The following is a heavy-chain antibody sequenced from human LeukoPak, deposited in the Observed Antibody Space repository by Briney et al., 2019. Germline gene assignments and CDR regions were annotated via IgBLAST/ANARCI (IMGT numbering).Heavy chain of an antibody. Sequence: SETLSLTCPVSGGSISSYYWSWIRQPPGEVLEWIGYIYYSETPNYDPSLKSRVTISVDTYKNQCSLKLSSVIAADTAVYYCARSSAYYDYVWGSYRPRYYFDYWGQGTLVTVSS. V-gene: IGHV4-59*01. D-gene: IGHD3-16*01. J-gene: IGHJ4*02. CDR1: GGSISSYY. CDR3: ARSSAYYDYVWGSYRPRYYFDY. CDR2: IYYSETP.